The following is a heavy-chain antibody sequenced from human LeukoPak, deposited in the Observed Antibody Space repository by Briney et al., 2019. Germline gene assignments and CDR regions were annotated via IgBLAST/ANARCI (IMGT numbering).Heavy chain of an antibody. CDR1: GGSISGGGYY. D-gene: IGHD5-12*01. J-gene: IGHJ4*02. Sequence: SQTLSLTCTVSGGSISGGGYYWSWIRQPAGKGLEWIGRIYTSGSTNYNPSLKSRVTMSVDTSKNQFSLKLSSVTAADTAVYYCARDGIRGYETIDYWGQGTLVTVSS. CDR2: IYTSGST. V-gene: IGHV4-61*02. CDR3: ARDGIRGYETIDY.